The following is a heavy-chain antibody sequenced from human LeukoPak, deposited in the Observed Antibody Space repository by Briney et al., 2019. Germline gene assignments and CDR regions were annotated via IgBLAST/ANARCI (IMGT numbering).Heavy chain of an antibody. J-gene: IGHJ5*02. CDR1: GGTFSSYA. V-gene: IGHV1-69*13. Sequence: SVKVSCKASGGTFSSYAISWVRQAPGQGLEWVGGIIPIFGTANYAQKFQGRVTITADESTSTAYMELSSLKSEDTAVYYCARGRYCSSPNCYKPTIPPFDPWGQGTLSPSPQ. D-gene: IGHD2-2*02. CDR3: ARGRYCSSPNCYKPTIPPFDP. CDR2: IIPIFGTA.